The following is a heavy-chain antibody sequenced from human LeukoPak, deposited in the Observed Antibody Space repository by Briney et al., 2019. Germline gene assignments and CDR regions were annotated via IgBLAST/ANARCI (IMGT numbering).Heavy chain of an antibody. V-gene: IGHV3-21*01. Sequence: GGSLRLSCAASGFTFSSYSMNWVRQAPGKGLEWVSSISSSSYIYYADSVKGRFTISRDNAKNSLYLQMNSLRAEDTAVYYCAGDYSSSWLSFDYWGQGTLVTVSS. J-gene: IGHJ4*02. D-gene: IGHD6-13*01. CDR3: AGDYSSSWLSFDY. CDR1: GFTFSSYS. CDR2: ISSSSYI.